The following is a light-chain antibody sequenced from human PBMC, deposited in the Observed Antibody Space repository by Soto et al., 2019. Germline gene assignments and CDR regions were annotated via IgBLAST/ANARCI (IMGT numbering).Light chain of an antibody. Sequence: EIVLTQSPGTLSLSPGERATLSCRASQSVSSSYLAWYQQKPGQAPRLLIYGASSRATGIPDRFSVSGSGTDFTLTISRLEPEDYAVYYCQQYGSSLYTFGQGTELEIK. J-gene: IGKJ2*01. CDR3: QQYGSSLYT. CDR1: QSVSSSY. V-gene: IGKV3-20*01. CDR2: GAS.